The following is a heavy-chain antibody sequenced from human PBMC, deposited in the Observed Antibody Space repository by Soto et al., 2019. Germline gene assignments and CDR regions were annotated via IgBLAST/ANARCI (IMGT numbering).Heavy chain of an antibody. CDR1: GGSISSNY. V-gene: IGHV4-59*01. D-gene: IGHD6-13*01. CDR2: VYNSGST. Sequence: NPSETLSLTXTVSGGSISSNYWTWIRQPPGKGLEWIGYVYNSGSTNYNPSLKSRVTISEDTSKSQFSLKVNSMTAADTAVYYCARYRREAVAGYTLDNWGQGILVTVSS. J-gene: IGHJ4*02. CDR3: ARYRREAVAGYTLDN.